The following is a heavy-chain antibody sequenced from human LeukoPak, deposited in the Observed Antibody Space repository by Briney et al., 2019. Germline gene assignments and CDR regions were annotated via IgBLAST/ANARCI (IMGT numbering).Heavy chain of an antibody. CDR3: ARSVIAALNWFDP. CDR2: ISSNGGST. CDR1: GFTFSSYA. Sequence: PGGSLRLSCAASGFTFSSYAMHWVRQAPGKGLEYVSAISSNGGSTYYANSVKGRFTISRDNSKNTLYLQMGSLRAEDMAVYYGARSVIAALNWFDPWGQGTLVTVSS. D-gene: IGHD6-13*01. V-gene: IGHV3-64*01. J-gene: IGHJ5*02.